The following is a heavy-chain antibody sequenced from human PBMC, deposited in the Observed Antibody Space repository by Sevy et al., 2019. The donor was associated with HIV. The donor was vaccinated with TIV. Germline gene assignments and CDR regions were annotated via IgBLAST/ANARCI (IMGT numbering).Heavy chain of an antibody. CDR2: LQYDGSNK. V-gene: IGHV3-30*02. Sequence: GGSLRRSCVASGFSYSSYGMHWVRQAPGKGLEWVAYLQYDGSNKDYADSVKGRFTISRDNSKNTLDLQMNSLRVEDTAVYYCVKEGGGEGGDHWGQGTLVTVSS. CDR3: VKEGGGEGGDH. J-gene: IGHJ4*02. CDR1: GFSYSSYG. D-gene: IGHD2-21*01.